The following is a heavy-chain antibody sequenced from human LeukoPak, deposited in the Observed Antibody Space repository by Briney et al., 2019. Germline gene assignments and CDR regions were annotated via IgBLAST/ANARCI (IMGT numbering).Heavy chain of an antibody. J-gene: IGHJ4*02. CDR2: IKQDGSEK. CDR1: GFTFSSYW. D-gene: IGHD5-12*01. Sequence: PGGSLRLSCAASGFTFSSYWMSWVRQAPGKGLEWVANIKQDGSEKYYVDSVKGRFTISRDNSKNTLYLQMNSLRAEDTAVYYCAKDREVDYYFDYWGQGTLVTVSS. V-gene: IGHV3-7*01. CDR3: AKDREVDYYFDY.